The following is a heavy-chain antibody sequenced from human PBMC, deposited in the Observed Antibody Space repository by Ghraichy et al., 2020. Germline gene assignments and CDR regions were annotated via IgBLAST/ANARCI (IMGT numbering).Heavy chain of an antibody. CDR1: GGSISSSSYY. J-gene: IGHJ4*02. V-gene: IGHV4-39*02. D-gene: IGHD6-13*01. CDR2: IYYSGST. Sequence: SETLSLTCTVSGGSISSSSYYWGWIRQPPGKGLEWIGSIYYSGSTYYNPSLKSRVTISVDTSKNQFSLKLSSVTAADTAVYYCARDIAAAGISSGVYFDYWGQGTLVTVSS. CDR3: ARDIAAAGISSGVYFDY.